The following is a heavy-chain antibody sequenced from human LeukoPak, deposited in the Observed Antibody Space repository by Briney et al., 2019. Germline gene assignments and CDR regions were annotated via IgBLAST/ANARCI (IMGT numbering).Heavy chain of an antibody. D-gene: IGHD3-16*02. CDR2: INHSGST. V-gene: IGHV4-34*01. CDR3: TRXXSYXYXXAXS. Sequence: CXVYGGSFSGYYWSWIRQPPGKGLEWIGEINHSGSTNYNPSLKSRVTISVDTSKNQLSLRLSYVTAADTAAYYCTRXXSYXYXXAXSWGQGXLXAVSS. J-gene: IGHJ5*02. CDR1: GGSFSGYY.